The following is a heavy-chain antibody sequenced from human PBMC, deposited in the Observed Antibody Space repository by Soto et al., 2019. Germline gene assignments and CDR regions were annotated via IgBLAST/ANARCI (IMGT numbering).Heavy chain of an antibody. V-gene: IGHV4-59*01. CDR1: GGSISSYY. D-gene: IGHD2-15*01. CDR3: ARKGRGGAFDI. Sequence: SETLSLTCTVSGGSISSYYWSWIRQPPGKGLEWIGYIYYSGSINYNPSLKSRVTISVDTSKNQFSLKLSSVTAADTAVYYCARKGRGGAFDIWGQGTMVTVSS. J-gene: IGHJ3*02. CDR2: IYYSGSI.